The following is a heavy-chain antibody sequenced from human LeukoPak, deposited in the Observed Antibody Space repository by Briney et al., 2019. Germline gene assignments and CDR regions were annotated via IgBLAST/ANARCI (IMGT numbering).Heavy chain of an antibody. CDR1: GFTFSSYA. V-gene: IGHV3-30*04. CDR3: ARADIVVVVAACFDY. Sequence: GGSLRLSCAASGFTFSSYAMHWVRQAPGKGLEWVGVISYDGSNKYYADSVKGRFTISRDNSKNTLYLQMNSLRAEDTAVYYCARADIVVVVAACFDYWGQGTLVTVSS. J-gene: IGHJ4*02. CDR2: ISYDGSNK. D-gene: IGHD2-15*01.